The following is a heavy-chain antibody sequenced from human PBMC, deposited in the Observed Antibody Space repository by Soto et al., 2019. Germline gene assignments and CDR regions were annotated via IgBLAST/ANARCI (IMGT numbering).Heavy chain of an antibody. D-gene: IGHD1-26*01. CDR3: AKDGMAAFDY. CDR1: GFTFSSYG. CDR2: ISYDGSNK. J-gene: IGHJ4*02. Sequence: VGSLRLSCAASGFTFSSYGMHCVRQAPGKGLEWVAVISYDGSNKYYADSVKGRFTISRDNSKNTLYLQMNSLRAEDTAVYYCAKDGMAAFDYGGQGTQVTDS. V-gene: IGHV3-30*18.